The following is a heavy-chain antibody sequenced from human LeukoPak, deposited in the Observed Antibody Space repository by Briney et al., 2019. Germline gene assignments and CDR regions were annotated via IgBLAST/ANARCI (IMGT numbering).Heavy chain of an antibody. CDR1: GGSISSSSYY. Sequence: ASETLSLTCTVSGGSISSSSYYWGWIRQPPGKGLEWIGSIYYSGSTYYNPSLKSRVTISVDTSKNQFSLKLSSVTAADTAVYYCARVRCSSTSCYEGRFDYWGQGTLVTVSS. J-gene: IGHJ4*02. CDR3: ARVRCSSTSCYEGRFDY. V-gene: IGHV4-39*07. D-gene: IGHD2-2*01. CDR2: IYYSGST.